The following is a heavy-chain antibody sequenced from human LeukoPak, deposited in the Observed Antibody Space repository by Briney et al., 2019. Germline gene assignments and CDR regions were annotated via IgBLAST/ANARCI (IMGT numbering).Heavy chain of an antibody. Sequence: DPGGSLRLSCAASGFTVSSNYMNWVRQAPGKGLEWVSVITSGGNTYYADSVKGRFTTPRDNSKNTLYVQMNSLRAEDTAIYYCARGRGYRDYDRPLDYWGQGTLVTVSS. V-gene: IGHV3-53*01. CDR1: GFTVSSNY. D-gene: IGHD5-12*01. J-gene: IGHJ4*02. CDR3: ARGRGYRDYDRPLDY. CDR2: ITSGGNT.